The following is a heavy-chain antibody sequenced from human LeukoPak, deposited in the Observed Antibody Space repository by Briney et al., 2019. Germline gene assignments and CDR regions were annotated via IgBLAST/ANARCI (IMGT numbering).Heavy chain of an antibody. CDR3: ARLSSSWYDRRSEYFQH. D-gene: IGHD6-13*01. CDR2: IYPGDSDT. V-gene: IGHV5-51*01. Sequence: PGESLKISCKASGYSFPNYWIGWVRQMPGKGLEWMGIIYPGDSDTRYSPSFQGQVTISADKSISTAYLQWSSLKASDTAMYYCARLSSSWYDRRSEYFQHWGQGTLVTVSS. J-gene: IGHJ1*01. CDR1: GYSFPNYW.